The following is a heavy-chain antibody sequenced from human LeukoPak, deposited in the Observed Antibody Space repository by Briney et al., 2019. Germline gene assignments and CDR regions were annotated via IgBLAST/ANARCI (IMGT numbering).Heavy chain of an antibody. CDR3: AKDRTATKYLFHY. CDR1: GFTFSNYG. D-gene: IGHD1-14*01. Sequence: GGSLRLSCVASGFTFSNYGMHWVRQAPGKGLEWVAVISNDGSGEYYADSVKGRFTISRDNSKTTLYLQMNSLRIEDTAVYYCAKDRTATKYLFHYWGQGTLATVSS. CDR2: ISNDGSGE. J-gene: IGHJ4*02. V-gene: IGHV3-30*18.